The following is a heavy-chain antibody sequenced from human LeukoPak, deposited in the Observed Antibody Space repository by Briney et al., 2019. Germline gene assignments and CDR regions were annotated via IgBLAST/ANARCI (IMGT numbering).Heavy chain of an antibody. D-gene: IGHD1-26*01. CDR2: ISSSSSYI. Sequence: PGGSLRLSCAASGFTFSSYSMNWVRQAPGKGLEWVSSISSSSSYIYYADSVKGRFTISRDNAKNSLYLQMNSLRAEDTAVYYCARGGGATHFLEYFQHWGRAPWSPSPQ. CDR3: ARGGGATHFLEYFQH. CDR1: GFTFSSYS. J-gene: IGHJ1*01. V-gene: IGHV3-21*01.